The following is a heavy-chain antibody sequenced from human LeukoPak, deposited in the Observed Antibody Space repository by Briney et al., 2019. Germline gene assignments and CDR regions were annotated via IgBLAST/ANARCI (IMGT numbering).Heavy chain of an antibody. CDR3: ARRQYRSSWYYFDY. V-gene: IGHV3-74*01. J-gene: IGHJ4*02. CDR2: INSDGSTT. Sequence: GGSLRLSCAASGFSLSSYWMHWVRQAPGKGLVWVSRINSDGSTTNYADSVKGRFTISRDNAKNTQYLQMNSLRAEDTAVYYCARRQYRSSWYYFDYWGQGTLVTVSS. D-gene: IGHD6-13*01. CDR1: GFSLSSYW.